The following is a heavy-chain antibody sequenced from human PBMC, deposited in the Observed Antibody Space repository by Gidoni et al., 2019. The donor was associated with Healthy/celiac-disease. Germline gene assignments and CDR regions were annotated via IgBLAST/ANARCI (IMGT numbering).Heavy chain of an antibody. CDR1: GFTFSDYY. V-gene: IGHV3-11*05. Sequence: VKPGGSLRLSCAASGFTFSDYYMSWIRQAPGKGLEWVSYISSSSSYTNYADSVKGRFTISRDNAKNSLYLQMNSLRAEDTAVYYCARGEEMATIPFSYWGQGTLVTVSS. D-gene: IGHD5-12*01. J-gene: IGHJ4*02. CDR3: ARGEEMATIPFSY. CDR2: ISSSSSYT.